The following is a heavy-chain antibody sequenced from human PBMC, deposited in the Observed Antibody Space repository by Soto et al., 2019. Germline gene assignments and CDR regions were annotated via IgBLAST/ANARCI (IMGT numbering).Heavy chain of an antibody. D-gene: IGHD2-2*01. CDR3: AKGEGDSCTSTAS. V-gene: IGHV3-30*04. CDR2: ISYDGRNE. J-gene: IGHJ5*02. CDR1: GFTFRNYA. Sequence: QVQVVESGGGVVQPGGSLRLSCAASGFTFRNYAIHWVRQAPGKGLEWVAVISYDGRNENYADSVRGRFTSSRDNSKNTMFLQINRLRAEGTAVSYFAKGEGDSCTSTASWGQGTLVTVSS.